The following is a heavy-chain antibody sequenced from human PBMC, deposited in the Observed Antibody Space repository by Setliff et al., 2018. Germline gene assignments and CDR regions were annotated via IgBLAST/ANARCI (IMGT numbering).Heavy chain of an antibody. CDR2: KYYSGST. CDR3: ARERSYYYDSSGFYYEGRHFDY. V-gene: IGHV4-4*08. J-gene: IGHJ4*02. D-gene: IGHD3-22*01. CDR1: GSSFSSYS. Sequence: SETLSLTCTVSGSSFSSYSWSWIRQPPGKGLEWIGYKYYSGSTNYNPSLKSRVTTSIDTSKNQFSLKLSFVTAADTAVYYCARERSYYYDSSGFYYEGRHFDYWGQGTLVTVSS.